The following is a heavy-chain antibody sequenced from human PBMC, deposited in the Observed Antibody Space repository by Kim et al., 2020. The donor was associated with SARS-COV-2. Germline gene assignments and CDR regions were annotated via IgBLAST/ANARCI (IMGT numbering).Heavy chain of an antibody. J-gene: IGHJ6*02. CDR1: GGSISSGGYY. CDR2: IYYSGST. CDR3: AREGSSSWPSYYYYGMDV. V-gene: IGHV4-31*03. Sequence: SETLSLTCTVSGGSISSGGYYWSWIRQHPGKGLEWIGYIYYSGSTYYNPSLKSRVTISVDTSKNQFSLKLSSVTAADTAVYYCAREGSSSWPSYYYYGMDVWGQGTTVTVSS. D-gene: IGHD6-13*01.